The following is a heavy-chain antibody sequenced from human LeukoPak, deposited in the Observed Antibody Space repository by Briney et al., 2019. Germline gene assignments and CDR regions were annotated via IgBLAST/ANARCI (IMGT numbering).Heavy chain of an antibody. CDR2: ISWNSDTI. Sequence: GRSLRLSCAASGFTFSSYAMHWVRQAPGKGLEWVSGISWNSDTIGYADSVKGRFTISRDNAKNSLYLQMNSLRAEDTALYYCAKGKWYSGTYHFDYWGQGTLVTVSS. CDR1: GFTFSSYA. J-gene: IGHJ4*02. D-gene: IGHD1-26*01. V-gene: IGHV3-9*01. CDR3: AKGKWYSGTYHFDY.